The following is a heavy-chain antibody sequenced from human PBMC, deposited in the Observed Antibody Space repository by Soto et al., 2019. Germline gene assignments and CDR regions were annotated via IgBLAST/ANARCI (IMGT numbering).Heavy chain of an antibody. D-gene: IGHD3-3*01. J-gene: IGHJ6*02. CDR3: TRGGSSTYYDFWRDYGMDV. CDR2: IRSKAYGGTT. CDR1: GFTFGEYA. V-gene: IGHV3-49*03. Sequence: GGSLRLSCTASGFTFGEYAMSWFRQAPGKGPEWVGFIRSKAYGGTTEYAASVKGRFTISRDDSKSIAYLQMNSLKTEDTAVYYCTRGGSSTYYDFWRDYGMDVWGQGTTVTVSS.